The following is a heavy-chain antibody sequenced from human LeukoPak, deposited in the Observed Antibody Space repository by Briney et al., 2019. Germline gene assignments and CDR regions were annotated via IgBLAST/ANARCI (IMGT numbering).Heavy chain of an antibody. CDR2: ISYDGSNK. D-gene: IGHD2-21*02. J-gene: IGHJ3*02. CDR1: GFTFSSYA. CDR3: AREVTNDAFDI. Sequence: GRSLRLSCAASGFTFSSYAMHWVRQAPGKGLEWVAVISYDGSNKYYADSVKGRFTISRDNSKNTLYLQMNSLRAEDTAVYYCAREVTNDAFDIWGQGTMVTVSS. V-gene: IGHV3-30*04.